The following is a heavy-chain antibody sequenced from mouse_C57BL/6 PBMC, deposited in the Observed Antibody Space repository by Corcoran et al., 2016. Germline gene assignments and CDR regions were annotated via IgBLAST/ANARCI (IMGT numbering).Heavy chain of an antibody. V-gene: IGHV1-76*01. Sequence: QVQLKQSGAELVRPGASVKLSCKASGYTFTDYYINWVKQRPGQGLEWIARIYPGSGNTYYNEKFKGKATLTAEKSSSTAYMQLSSLTSEDSAVYFCARDGYDYDRYAMDYWGQGTSVTVSS. CDR2: IYPGSGNT. J-gene: IGHJ4*01. CDR3: ARDGYDYDRYAMDY. D-gene: IGHD2-4*01. CDR1: GYTFTDYY.